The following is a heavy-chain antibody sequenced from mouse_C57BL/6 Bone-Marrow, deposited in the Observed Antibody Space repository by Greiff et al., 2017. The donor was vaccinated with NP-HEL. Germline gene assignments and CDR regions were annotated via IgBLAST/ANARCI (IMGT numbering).Heavy chain of an antibody. CDR1: GYTFTSYW. D-gene: IGHD2-1*01. J-gene: IGHJ4*01. Sequence: QVQLKQPGAELVRPGSSVKLSCKASGYTFTSYWMDWVKQRPGQGLEWIGNIYPSDSETHYNQKFKDKATLTVDKSSSTAYMQLSSLTSEDAAVYHCARYGNYVYAMDYWGQGTSVTVSS. CDR3: ARYGNYVYAMDY. CDR2: IYPSDSET. V-gene: IGHV1-61*01.